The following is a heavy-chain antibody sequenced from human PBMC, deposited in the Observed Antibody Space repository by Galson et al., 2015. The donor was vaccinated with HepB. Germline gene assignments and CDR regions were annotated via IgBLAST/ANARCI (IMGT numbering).Heavy chain of an antibody. V-gene: IGHV1-69*13. CDR1: GGTFSSYA. J-gene: IGHJ5*02. D-gene: IGHD4-11*01. CDR3: ARPAYSNYVWDWFDP. CDR2: IIPIFGIA. Sequence: SVKVSCKASGGTFSSYAISWVRQAPGQGLEWMGGIIPIFGIANYAQKFQGRVTITADGSTSTAYMELSSLRSEDTAVYYCARPAYSNYVWDWFDPWGQGTLVTVSS.